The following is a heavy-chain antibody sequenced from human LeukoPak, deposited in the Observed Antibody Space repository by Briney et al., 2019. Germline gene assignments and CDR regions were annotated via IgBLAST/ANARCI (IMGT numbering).Heavy chain of an antibody. CDR3: ARVGSSTSSPYGMDV. D-gene: IGHD2-2*01. CDR1: GFTFSSYG. Sequence: GGSLRLSCVASGFTFSSYGMHWVRQAPGKGLEWVAVIWYDGSSKYYADSVKGRFTISRDNSKNTLYLQMNSLRAEDTAVYYCARVGSSTSSPYGMDVWGQGTTVTVSS. V-gene: IGHV3-33*08. J-gene: IGHJ6*02. CDR2: IWYDGSSK.